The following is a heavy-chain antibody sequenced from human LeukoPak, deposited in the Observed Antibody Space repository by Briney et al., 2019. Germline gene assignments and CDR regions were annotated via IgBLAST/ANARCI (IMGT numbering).Heavy chain of an antibody. CDR2: IYYSGST. Sequence: PSETLSLTCTVSGGSVSSGSYYWSWIRQPPGKGLEWIGYIYYSGSTNYNPSLKSRVTISVDTSKNQFSLKLSSVTAADTAVYYCARDMGATLGGFFDYWGQGTLVTVSS. CDR1: GGSVSSGSYY. J-gene: IGHJ4*02. D-gene: IGHD1-26*01. V-gene: IGHV4-61*01. CDR3: ARDMGATLGGFFDY.